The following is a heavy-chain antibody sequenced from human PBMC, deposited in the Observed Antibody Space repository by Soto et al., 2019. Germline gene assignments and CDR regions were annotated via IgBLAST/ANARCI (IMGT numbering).Heavy chain of an antibody. CDR3: ARGFYDSSGYFFVLGAFDI. Sequence: EVQLVESGGGLVQPGGSLRLSCAASGFTFSSYEMHWVRQAPGKGLEWVSYISSSGSSGSTIYYAASVKGRFTVSRYDAKNSLYLQMNSLRAEDTAVYYCARGFYDSSGYFFVLGAFDIWGQGTMVTVSS. CDR1: GFTFSSYE. CDR2: ISSSGSSGSTI. D-gene: IGHD3-22*01. V-gene: IGHV3-48*03. J-gene: IGHJ3*02.